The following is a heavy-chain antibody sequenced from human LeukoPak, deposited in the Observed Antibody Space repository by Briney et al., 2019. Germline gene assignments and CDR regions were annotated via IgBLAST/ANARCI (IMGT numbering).Heavy chain of an antibody. CDR1: GGTFSSYA. J-gene: IGHJ3*02. CDR2: IIPIFGTA. V-gene: IGHV1-69*13. CDR3: ARVRVYYYDSSGYYYVDAFDI. D-gene: IGHD3-22*01. Sequence: GASVKVSCKASGGTFSSYAISWVRQAPGQGLEWMGGIIPIFGTANYAQKFQGRVTITADESTSTAYMELGSLRSEDTAVYYCARVRVYYYDSSGYYYVDAFDIWGQGTMVTVSS.